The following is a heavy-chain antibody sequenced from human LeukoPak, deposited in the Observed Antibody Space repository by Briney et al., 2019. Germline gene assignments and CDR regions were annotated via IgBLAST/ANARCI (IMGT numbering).Heavy chain of an antibody. CDR1: GFTVSSNF. CDR3: AGRGDYDILTGYNY. V-gene: IGHV3-53*01. Sequence: PGGSLRLSCAASGFTVSSNFMSWVRQAPGKGLEWVSVMYSGGTTNYADSVKGRFTISRDNSKNTLYLQINSLGAEDTAVYYCAGRGDYDILTGYNYWGQGTLVTVSS. D-gene: IGHD3-9*01. CDR2: MYSGGTT. J-gene: IGHJ4*02.